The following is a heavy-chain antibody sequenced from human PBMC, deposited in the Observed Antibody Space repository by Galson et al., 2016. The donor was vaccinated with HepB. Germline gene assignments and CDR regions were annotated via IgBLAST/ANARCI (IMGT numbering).Heavy chain of an antibody. CDR2: ISDDGTNK. D-gene: IGHD6-19*01. CDR1: GFTFSSYA. V-gene: IGHV3-30*03. J-gene: IGHJ4*02. CDR3: ARDRQWLVTFDF. Sequence: LRLSCAASGFTFSSYAMHWVRQAPGKGLEWVAVISDDGTNKFYGDAVKGRFTISRDNSRNTLYLQMNRVRPEDTGVYYCARDRQWLVTFDFWGLGTLVTVSS.